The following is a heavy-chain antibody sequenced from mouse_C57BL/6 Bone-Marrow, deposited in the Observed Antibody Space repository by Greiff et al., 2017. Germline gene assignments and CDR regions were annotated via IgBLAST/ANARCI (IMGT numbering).Heavy chain of an antibody. CDR2: IYPGDGDT. V-gene: IGHV1-82*01. Sequence: VQLQQSGPELVKPGASVKISCKASGYAFSSSWMNWVKQRPGKGLEWIGRIYPGDGDTNYNGKFKGKATLTADKSSSTAYMQLSILTSEDSAVYFCASEGLTGPCCAYWGQGTLVTVSA. CDR3: ASEGLTGPCCAY. D-gene: IGHD4-1*01. CDR1: GYAFSSSW. J-gene: IGHJ3*01.